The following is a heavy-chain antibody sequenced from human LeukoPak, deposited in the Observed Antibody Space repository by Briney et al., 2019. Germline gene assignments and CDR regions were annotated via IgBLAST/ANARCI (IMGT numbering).Heavy chain of an antibody. CDR3: ARDETTSIFDY. CDR2: ISSSSSTI. J-gene: IGHJ4*02. Sequence: GGSLRLSCAASGFTFSSYSMNWVRQAPGKGLEWVSYISSSSSTIYYADSVKGRFTISRDNAKNSLYLQMNSLRAEDTAVYYCARDETTSIFDYWGQGTLVTVSS. CDR1: GFTFSSYS. D-gene: IGHD1-26*01. V-gene: IGHV3-48*01.